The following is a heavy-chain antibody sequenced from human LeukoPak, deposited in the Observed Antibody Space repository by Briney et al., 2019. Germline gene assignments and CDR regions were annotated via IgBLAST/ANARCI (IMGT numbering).Heavy chain of an antibody. CDR3: ARVPEAAGTFDY. V-gene: IGHV4-34*01. Sequence: SETLSLTCAVYGGSFSGYYWSWIRQPPGKGLEWIGEINHSGSTNYNPSLKSRVTISVDTSKNQFSLKLSSVTAADTAVYYCARVPEAAGTFDYWGQETLVTVSS. D-gene: IGHD6-13*01. CDR1: GGSFSGYY. J-gene: IGHJ4*02. CDR2: INHSGST.